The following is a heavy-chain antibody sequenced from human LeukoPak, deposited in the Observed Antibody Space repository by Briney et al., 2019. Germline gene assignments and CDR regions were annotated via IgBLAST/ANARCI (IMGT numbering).Heavy chain of an antibody. D-gene: IGHD6-19*01. Sequence: GGSLRLSCAASGFTFSSYWMSWVRQAPGKGLEWVAGISGSGESTGYADSVQGRLTISRDNSKKVVYLQINSLRAEDTATYYCAKGRTPGMNKQWLPLDYWGQGTLVTVSS. CDR2: ISGSGEST. J-gene: IGHJ4*02. CDR1: GFTFSSYW. V-gene: IGHV3-23*01. CDR3: AKGRTPGMNKQWLPLDY.